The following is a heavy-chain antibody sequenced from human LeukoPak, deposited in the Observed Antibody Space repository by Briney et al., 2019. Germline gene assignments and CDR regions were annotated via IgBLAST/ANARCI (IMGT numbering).Heavy chain of an antibody. J-gene: IGHJ5*02. CDR3: AREENWNYGPFDP. V-gene: IGHV1-69*05. CDR2: IIPIFGTA. CDR1: GGTFSSYA. D-gene: IGHD1-7*01. Sequence: SVKVSCKASGGTFSSYAISWVRQAPGQGLEWMGRIIPIFGTANYAHKFQGRVTITTDESTSTAYMELSSLRSEDTAVYYCAREENWNYGPFDPWGQGTLVTVSS.